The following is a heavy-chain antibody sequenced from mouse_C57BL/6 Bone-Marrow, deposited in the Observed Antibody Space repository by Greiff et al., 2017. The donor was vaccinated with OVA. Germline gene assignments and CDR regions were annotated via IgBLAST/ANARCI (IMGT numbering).Heavy chain of an antibody. Sequence: EVNVVESGEGLVKPGGSLKLSCAASGFTFSSYAMSWVRQTPEKRLEWVAYISSGGDYIYYADTVKGRFTISRDNARNTLYLQMSSLKSEDTAMYYCTRIYYYGSTSFDYWGQGTTLTVSS. J-gene: IGHJ2*01. V-gene: IGHV5-9-1*02. CDR1: GFTFSSYA. CDR3: TRIYYYGSTSFDY. D-gene: IGHD1-1*01. CDR2: ISSGGDYI.